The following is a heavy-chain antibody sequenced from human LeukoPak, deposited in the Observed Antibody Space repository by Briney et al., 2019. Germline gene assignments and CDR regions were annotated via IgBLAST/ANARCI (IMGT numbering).Heavy chain of an antibody. V-gene: IGHV3-30*01. CDR3: ARAKREDFWSGYWDYYYYMDV. CDR2: ISYDGSNK. Sequence: GGSLRLSCAASGFTFSSYAMHWVRQAPGKGLEWVAVISYDGSNKCYADSVKGRFTISRDNSKNTLYLQMNSLRAEDTAVYYCARAKREDFWSGYWDYYYYMDVWGKGTTVTVSS. CDR1: GFTFSSYA. D-gene: IGHD3-3*01. J-gene: IGHJ6*03.